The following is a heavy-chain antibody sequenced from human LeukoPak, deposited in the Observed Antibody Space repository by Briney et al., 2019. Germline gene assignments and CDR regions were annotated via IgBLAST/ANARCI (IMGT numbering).Heavy chain of an antibody. J-gene: IGHJ6*03. Sequence: SETLSLTCTVSGGSISSYYWSWIRQPAGKGLEWIGRIYTSGSTNYNPSLKSRVTMSVDTSKDQFSLKLSSVTAADTAVYYCAREARLWSGLYYMDVWGKGTTVTVSS. CDR1: GGSISSYY. CDR2: IYTSGST. V-gene: IGHV4-4*07. CDR3: AREARLWSGLYYMDV. D-gene: IGHD3-3*01.